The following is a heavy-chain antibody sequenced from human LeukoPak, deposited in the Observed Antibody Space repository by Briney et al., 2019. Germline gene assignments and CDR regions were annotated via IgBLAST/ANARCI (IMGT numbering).Heavy chain of an antibody. Sequence: GGSLRLSCAASGFTFSSYGMHWVRQAPGKGLEWVAVIWYDGSNKYYADSVKGRFTISRDNSKNTLYLQMNSLRAEDTAVYYCAKVGIAAAGSYFDYRGQGTLVTVSS. CDR2: IWYDGSNK. J-gene: IGHJ4*02. V-gene: IGHV3-33*06. CDR3: AKVGIAAAGSYFDY. D-gene: IGHD6-13*01. CDR1: GFTFSSYG.